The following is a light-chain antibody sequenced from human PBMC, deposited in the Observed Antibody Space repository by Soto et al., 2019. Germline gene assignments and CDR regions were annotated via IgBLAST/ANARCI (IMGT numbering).Light chain of an antibody. V-gene: IGKV3-15*01. CDR1: QSVSSN. CDR2: GAS. Sequence: EIVMTQPPATLSVSPGERATLSCRASQSVSSNLAWYQQKPGQPPRLLIYGASTRATGIPATFSGSGSGTDFTLTISSLQSEDFAVYYCQQYNQWPPLTFGGGTKVDIK. J-gene: IGKJ4*01. CDR3: QQYNQWPPLT.